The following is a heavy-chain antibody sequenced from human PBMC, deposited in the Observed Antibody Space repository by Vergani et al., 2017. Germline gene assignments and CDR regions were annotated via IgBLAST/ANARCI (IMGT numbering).Heavy chain of an antibody. D-gene: IGHD3-3*01. V-gene: IGHV4-61*10. CDR2: IYYSGST. J-gene: IGHJ5*02. CDR3: ARHVGPSSWFLEWYGWFDP. Sequence: QVQLQESGPGLVKPSETLSLTCTVSGGPVSSGSYYWSWIRQPAGKGLEWIGYIYYSGSTNYNPSLKSRVTISVDTSKNQFSLKLSSVTAADTAVYYCARHVGPSSWFLEWYGWFDPWGQGTLVTVSS. CDR1: GGPVSSGSYY.